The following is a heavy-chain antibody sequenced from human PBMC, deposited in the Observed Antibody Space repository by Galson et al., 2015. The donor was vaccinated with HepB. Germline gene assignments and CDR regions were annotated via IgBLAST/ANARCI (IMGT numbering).Heavy chain of an antibody. D-gene: IGHD6-25*01. J-gene: IGHJ5*02. Sequence: ETLSLTCAVYGGSFSGYYWSWIRQPPGKGLEWIGTFHSNGNTYYNPSLKSRVTISIDTSKSQFSLNLHSVTAADTAVYYCARLPTGYPNWVDPWGQGILVTVSS. CDR3: ARLPTGYPNWVDP. CDR1: GGSFSGYY. V-gene: IGHV4-34*01. CDR2: FHSNGNT.